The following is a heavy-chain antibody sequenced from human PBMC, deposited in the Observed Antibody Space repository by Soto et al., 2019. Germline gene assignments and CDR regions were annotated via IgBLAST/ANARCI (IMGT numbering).Heavy chain of an antibody. J-gene: IGHJ3*02. Sequence: GWSLRLSCAASGFAFSSHPMSWVRQAPEKGLEWVAGISDGGDLTYNADSVRGRFTISRDNSRNTLYLQMNSLRAEDTAVYYCARRVIGSSRAFDIWGQGTMVTGSS. V-gene: IGHV3-23*01. CDR1: GFAFSSHP. CDR2: ISDGGDLT. CDR3: ARRVIGSSRAFDI. D-gene: IGHD3-10*01.